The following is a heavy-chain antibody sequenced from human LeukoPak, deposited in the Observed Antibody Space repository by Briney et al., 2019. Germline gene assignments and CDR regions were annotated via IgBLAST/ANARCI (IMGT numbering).Heavy chain of an antibody. CDR3: ARDGYCSSSSCPLDPCNYYYRDV. CDR1: GYTFTSYG. Sequence: ASVKVSCKASGYTFTSYGISWVRQAPRQGLELMGWMSAYYGNTTYAQKPQGRVPTTTDTSTSTAYMELRSLRSDDTAVYYCARDGYCSSSSCPLDPCNYYYRDVWGKGTTVTVSS. D-gene: IGHD2-2*01. CDR2: MSAYYGNT. V-gene: IGHV1-18*01. J-gene: IGHJ6*03.